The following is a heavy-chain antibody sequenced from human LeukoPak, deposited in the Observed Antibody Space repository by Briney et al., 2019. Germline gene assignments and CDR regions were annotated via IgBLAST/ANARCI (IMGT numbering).Heavy chain of an antibody. V-gene: IGHV3-21*01. CDR3: AREYSSSSYYYYYYMDV. J-gene: IGHJ6*03. Sequence: PGGSLRLSCAASGFTFSRYSMNWVRQAPGKGLEWVSSISSSSSYIYYADSVKGRFTISRDNAKNSLYLQMNSLRAEDTAVYYCAREYSSSSYYYYYYMDVWGKGTTVTVSS. CDR1: GFTFSRYS. CDR2: ISSSSSYI. D-gene: IGHD6-6*01.